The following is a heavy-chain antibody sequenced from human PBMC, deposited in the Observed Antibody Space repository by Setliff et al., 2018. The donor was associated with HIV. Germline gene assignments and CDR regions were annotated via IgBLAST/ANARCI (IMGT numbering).Heavy chain of an antibody. Sequence: SETLSLTCTVSGGSISSSSLYWGWIRQPPGKGLEWIGSIYYSGSTYYNPSLKSRVTISVDTSKNQFSLKLSSVTAADTAVYYCATWGRNNWNYFSYWGQGTLVTVSS. D-gene: IGHD1-20*01. CDR2: IYYSGST. V-gene: IGHV4-39*07. J-gene: IGHJ4*02. CDR1: GGSISSSSLY. CDR3: ATWGRNNWNYFSY.